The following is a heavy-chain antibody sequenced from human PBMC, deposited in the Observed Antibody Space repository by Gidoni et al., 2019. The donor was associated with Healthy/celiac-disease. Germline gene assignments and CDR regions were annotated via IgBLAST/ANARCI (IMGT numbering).Heavy chain of an antibody. CDR1: GDSLTSSW. Sequence: EVQLVRSGAEVKKPGESLKSYGKGSGDSLTSSWIGGGRQMPGNGLEWRGSLYPGDSDTSYSPSFQGQVTISADKSISTAYLQWRSLKSSDPAMYYCASHGGNLEGEWDYMDVWGKGTTVTVSS. D-gene: IGHD3-16*01. CDR2: LYPGDSDT. V-gene: IGHV5-51*03. J-gene: IGHJ6*03. CDR3: ASHGGNLEGEWDYMDV.